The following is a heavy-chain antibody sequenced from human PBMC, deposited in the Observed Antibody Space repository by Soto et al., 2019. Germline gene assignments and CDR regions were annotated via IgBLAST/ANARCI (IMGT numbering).Heavy chain of an antibody. CDR3: ASRGYSYGPPFDY. D-gene: IGHD5-18*01. Sequence: GASVKVSCKASGYTFTGCYMHWVRQAPGQGLEWMGWINPNSGGTYYAQKFQGWVTMTRDTSISTAYMELSRLRSDDTAVYYCASRGYSYGPPFDYWGQGTLVTSPQ. CDR1: GYTFTGCY. CDR2: INPNSGGT. V-gene: IGHV1-2*04. J-gene: IGHJ4*02.